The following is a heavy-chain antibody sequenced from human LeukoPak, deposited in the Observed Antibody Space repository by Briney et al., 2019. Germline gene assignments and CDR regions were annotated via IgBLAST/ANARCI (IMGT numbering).Heavy chain of an antibody. CDR2: IKYDESEK. V-gene: IGHV3-7*04. Sequence: PGGSLRLSCAASGFTFSSFWMGWVRQAPGKGLEWVASIKYDESEKHHVDSVKGRFTISRDNAKNSLNLQMNSLRGEDTAVYFCARVTTNGYFEYWGQGTLVTVSS. D-gene: IGHD1-1*01. CDR1: GFTFSSFW. CDR3: ARVTTNGYFEY. J-gene: IGHJ4*02.